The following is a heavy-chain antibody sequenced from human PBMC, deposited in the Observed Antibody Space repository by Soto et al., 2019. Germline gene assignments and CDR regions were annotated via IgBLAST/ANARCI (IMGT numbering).Heavy chain of an antibody. CDR1: GGSFSCYY. J-gene: IGHJ5*02. CDR3: ARQRYFDRPRWFDP. V-gene: IGHV4-34*01. D-gene: IGHD3-9*01. CDR2: INHSGST. Sequence: PSETLSLTCAVYGGSFSCYYWSWIRQPPGKGLEWIGEINHSGSTNYNPSLKSRVTISVDTSKNQFSLKLSSVTAADTAVYYCARQRYFDRPRWFDPWGQGTLVTVSS.